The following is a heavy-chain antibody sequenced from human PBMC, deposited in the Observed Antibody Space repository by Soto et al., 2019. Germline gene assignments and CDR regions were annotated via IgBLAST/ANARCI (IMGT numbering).Heavy chain of an antibody. V-gene: IGHV1-2*04. CDR1: GYTFTGYY. J-gene: IGHJ6*02. CDR3: AGIGNRTAYPTEAGYGIDV. D-gene: IGHD1-1*01. CDR2: INPNSGGT. Sequence: ASVKVSCKASGYTFTGYYMHWVRQAPGQGLEWMGWINPNSGGTNYAQKFQGWVTMTRDTSISTAYMELSRLRSDDTAVDYCAGIGNRTAYPTEAGYGIDVWGQGTTVTGSS.